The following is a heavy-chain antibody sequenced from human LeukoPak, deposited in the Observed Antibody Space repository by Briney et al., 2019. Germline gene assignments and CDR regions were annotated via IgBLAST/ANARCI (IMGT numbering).Heavy chain of an antibody. CDR3: ARGYCSGGSCYSYYYYNYMDV. V-gene: IGHV1-2*02. D-gene: IGHD2-15*01. CDR2: INPNSGDT. CDR1: GYTFTDYY. Sequence: ASVKVSCKASGYTFTDYYIHWVRQAPGQGLEWMGWINPNSGDTDYAQKFQGRVTMTRDTSISTAYMELSSLRSDDTAVYYCARGYCSGGSCYSYYYYNYMDVWGKGTTVTVSS. J-gene: IGHJ6*03.